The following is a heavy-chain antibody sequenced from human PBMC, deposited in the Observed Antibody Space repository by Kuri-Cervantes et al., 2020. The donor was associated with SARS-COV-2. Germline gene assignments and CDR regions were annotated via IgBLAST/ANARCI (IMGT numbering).Heavy chain of an antibody. V-gene: IGHV3-15*01. D-gene: IGHD2-15*01. CDR3: AKDQHGIVVVVAAIDY. CDR1: GFTFSNAW. J-gene: IGHJ4*02. CDR2: IKSKTDGGTT. Sequence: GGSLRLSCAASGFTFSNAWMSWVRQAPGKGLEWVGRIKSKTDGGTTDYAAPVKGRFTISRDNSKNTLYLQMNSLRAEDTAVYYCAKDQHGIVVVVAAIDYWGQGTLVTVSS.